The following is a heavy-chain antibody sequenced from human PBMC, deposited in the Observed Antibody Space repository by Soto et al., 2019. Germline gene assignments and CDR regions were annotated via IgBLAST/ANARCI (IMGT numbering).Heavy chain of an antibody. CDR1: SGSISSSDYY. CDR3: ARHEMKYFAWLFSPFPS. V-gene: IGHV4-39*01. Sequence: TSETLSLTCTVSSGSISSSDYYWGWIRQPPGKGLEWIGSVYYSGSAYYNPSLKGRVTISVDTSKNHFSLRLSSVTAADTAIYFCARHEMKYFAWLFSPFPSWARGTLFTVSS. J-gene: IGHJ5*02. CDR2: VYYSGSA. D-gene: IGHD3-9*01.